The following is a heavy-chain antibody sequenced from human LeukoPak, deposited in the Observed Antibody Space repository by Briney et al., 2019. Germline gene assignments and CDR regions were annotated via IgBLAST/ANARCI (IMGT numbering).Heavy chain of an antibody. CDR3: ARSGGDYAWYFQH. CDR2: INTNTGNP. J-gene: IGHJ1*01. CDR1: GYTFTSYD. Sequence: SSVQVSCMACGYTFTSYDMIWVRQDPGQALEWMGLINTNTGNPTYAQGSTGRFVFSLDTSVSTAYLQIRSPRAEDTAVYYCARSGGDYAWYFQHWGQGTLVTVSS. D-gene: IGHD4-17*01. V-gene: IGHV7-4-1*01.